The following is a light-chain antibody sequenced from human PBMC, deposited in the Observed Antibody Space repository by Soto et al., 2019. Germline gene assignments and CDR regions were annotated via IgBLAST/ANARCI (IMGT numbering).Light chain of an antibody. CDR2: SDV. CDR3: ASWDATLSGWV. V-gene: IGLV1-47*02. CDR1: SSNIGSNY. J-gene: IGLJ3*02. Sequence: QSVLTQPPSASGTPGQWLIISCSGSSSNIGSNYVYWYRLLPGTAPHLVMFSDVTRPPGGPDRYSGAKSGTSASLAISGLRPADEADYFCASWDATLSGWVFGGGTKLTVL.